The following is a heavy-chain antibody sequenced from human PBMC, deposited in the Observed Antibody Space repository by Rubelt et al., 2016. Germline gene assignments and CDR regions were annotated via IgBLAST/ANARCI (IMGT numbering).Heavy chain of an antibody. D-gene: IGHD6-19*01. Sequence: QVQLVQSGSELKKPGASVKVSCKASGYTFTSYAMNWVRQAPGQGLEWMGWMNPNSGNTGYAQKFQGRVTMTTDTSTTTASMELKNLRSDDTAMYYCARRVTSGWHQNDCWGQGTRVTVSS. V-gene: IGHV1-8*02. CDR2: MNPNSGNT. CDR3: ARRVTSGWHQNDC. CDR1: GYTFTSYA. J-gene: IGHJ4*02.